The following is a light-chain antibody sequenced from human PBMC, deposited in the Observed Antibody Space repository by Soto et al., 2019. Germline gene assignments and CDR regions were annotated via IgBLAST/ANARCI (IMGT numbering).Light chain of an antibody. CDR1: QDISNY. J-gene: IGKJ3*01. CDR3: QQYDNLPPRTSFT. Sequence: DIQMTQSPSSLSASVGDRVTITCQASQDISNYLNWYQQKPGKAPKLLIYDASNLETGVPSRFSGSGSGTDFTFTISSLQPEDIATYYFQQYDNLPPRTSFTFGPGTKVDIK. CDR2: DAS. V-gene: IGKV1-33*01.